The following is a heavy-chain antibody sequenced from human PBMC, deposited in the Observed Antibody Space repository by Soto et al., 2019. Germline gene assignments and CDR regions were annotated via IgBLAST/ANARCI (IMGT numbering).Heavy chain of an antibody. D-gene: IGHD6-19*01. CDR1: RVAFSKFI. J-gene: IGHJ6*02. CDR3: AKVRYSSPMGYYYGMDV. V-gene: IGHV1-69*13. CDR2: IIPIFGTA. Sequence: RASVKVSCKASRVAFSKFIVTWVRQAPGLGLEWVGGIIPIFGTANYAQKFQGRVTITADESTSTSYMGVNNLRSEDTAVYYCAKVRYSSPMGYYYGMDVWGQGTTVTVS.